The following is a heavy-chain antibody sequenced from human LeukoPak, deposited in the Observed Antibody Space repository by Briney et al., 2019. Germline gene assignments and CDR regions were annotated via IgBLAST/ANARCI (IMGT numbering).Heavy chain of an antibody. Sequence: GGSLRLSCAASGFTFSSYAMHWVRQAPGKGLEWVAVISYDGSNKYYADSVKGRFTISRDNSKNTLYLQMNSLRAEDTAVYYCARGAEYSSSYLDYWGQGTLVTVSS. D-gene: IGHD6-13*01. CDR3: ARGAEYSSSYLDY. J-gene: IGHJ4*02. CDR2: ISYDGSNK. CDR1: GFTFSSYA. V-gene: IGHV3-30*04.